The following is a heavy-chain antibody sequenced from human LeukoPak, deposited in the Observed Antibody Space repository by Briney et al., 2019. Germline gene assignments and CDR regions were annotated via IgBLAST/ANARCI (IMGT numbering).Heavy chain of an antibody. V-gene: IGHV3-66*02. CDR1: GFTVSSNY. CDR2: IYSGGST. J-gene: IGHJ3*02. Sequence: GGSLRLSCAASGFTVSSNYMSWVRQAPGKGLEWVSVIYSGGSTYYADSVKGRFTISRDNSKNTLYLQMNSLRAEDTAVYYCAGDPFISGYYYDSSGSVEAFDIWGQGTMVTVSS. D-gene: IGHD3-22*01. CDR3: AGDPFISGYYYDSSGSVEAFDI.